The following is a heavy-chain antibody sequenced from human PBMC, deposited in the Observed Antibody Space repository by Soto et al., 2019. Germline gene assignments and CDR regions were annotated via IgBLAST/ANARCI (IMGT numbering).Heavy chain of an antibody. V-gene: IGHV3-7*01. D-gene: IGHD5-18*01. Sequence: GGSLRLSCAASGFTFSSYWMSWVRQAPGKGLEWVANIKQDGSEKYYVDSVKGRFTISRDNAKNSLYLQMNSLRAEDTAVYYCAREGYRKYNYYGIDVWGQGTTVTVSS. CDR1: GFTFSSYW. J-gene: IGHJ6*02. CDR2: IKQDGSEK. CDR3: AREGYRKYNYYGIDV.